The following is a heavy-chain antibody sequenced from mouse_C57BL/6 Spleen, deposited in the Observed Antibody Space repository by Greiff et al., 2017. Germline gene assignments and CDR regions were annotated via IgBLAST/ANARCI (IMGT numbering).Heavy chain of an antibody. Sequence: QVQLQQSGAELVRPGTSVKVSCKASGYAFTNYLMEWVKQRPGQGLEWIGVINPGSGGTNYNEKFKGKATLTADKSSSTAYMQLSSLTSEDSAVYFCARSGNYAWFAYWGQGTLVTVSA. V-gene: IGHV1-54*01. CDR3: ARSGNYAWFAY. CDR1: GYAFTNYL. J-gene: IGHJ3*01. D-gene: IGHD2-1*01. CDR2: INPGSGGT.